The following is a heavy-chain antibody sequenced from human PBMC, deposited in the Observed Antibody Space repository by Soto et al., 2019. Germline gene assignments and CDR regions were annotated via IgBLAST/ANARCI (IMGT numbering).Heavy chain of an antibody. Sequence: SETLSLTCTVFGGSVSIGDYLWSWIRQRPGKGLEWIGYIHDSGNTYYNPSLKSRVTISLETSKNQFSLKVTSMTAADTAVYFCARARGGASGDYASLFDRWGQGNLVT. D-gene: IGHD4-17*01. CDR3: ARARGGASGDYASLFDR. J-gene: IGHJ5*02. V-gene: IGHV4-30-4*01. CDR1: GGSVSIGDYL. CDR2: IHDSGNT.